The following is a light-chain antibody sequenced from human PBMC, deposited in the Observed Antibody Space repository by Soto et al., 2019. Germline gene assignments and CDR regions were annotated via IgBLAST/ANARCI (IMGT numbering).Light chain of an antibody. V-gene: IGKV1-8*01. CDR2: GAS. Sequence: AILMTQSPSSFSSSTGYIFTITCRASQHISTYLAWYQQEPGKAPKLLIYGASTLQSGVPSRFSGSGSGTNFTLTINSLQSEDFATYYCLHYYTFPRTFGQGTKVDIK. CDR1: QHISTY. J-gene: IGKJ1*01. CDR3: LHYYTFPRT.